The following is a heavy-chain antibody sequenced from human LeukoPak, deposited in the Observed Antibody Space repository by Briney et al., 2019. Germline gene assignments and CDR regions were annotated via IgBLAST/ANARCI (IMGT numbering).Heavy chain of an antibody. D-gene: IGHD3-22*01. Sequence: PGGSLRLSCAASGFTFSSYGMHWVRQAPGKGLEWVAFIRYDGSNKYYADSVKGRFTISRDNSKNTLYLQMNSLRAEDTAVYYCVKGPIVVVTSYYFDYWGQGTLVTVSS. CDR2: IRYDGSNK. CDR3: VKGPIVVVTSYYFDY. CDR1: GFTFSSYG. J-gene: IGHJ4*02. V-gene: IGHV3-30*02.